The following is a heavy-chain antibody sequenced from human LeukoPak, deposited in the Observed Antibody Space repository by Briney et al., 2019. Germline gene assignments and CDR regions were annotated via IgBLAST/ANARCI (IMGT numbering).Heavy chain of an antibody. CDR3: ARMANFDY. CDR2: INHSGST. CDR1: GGSFSGYY. V-gene: IGHV4-34*01. D-gene: IGHD2-8*01. Sequence: SETLSLACAVYGGSFSGYYWSWIRQPPGKGLEWIGEINHSGSTNYNPSLKSRVTISVDTSKNQFSLKLSSVTAADTAVYYCARMANFDYWGQGTLVTVSS. J-gene: IGHJ4*02.